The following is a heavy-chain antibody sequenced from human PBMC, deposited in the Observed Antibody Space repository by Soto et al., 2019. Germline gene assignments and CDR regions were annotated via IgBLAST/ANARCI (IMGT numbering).Heavy chain of an antibody. V-gene: IGHV1-58*01. J-gene: IGHJ4*02. CDR3: AAGKYYYDSSGYYYGGDH. CDR1: GFTFTSSA. Sequence: SVKVSCKASGFTFTSSAVQWVRQARGQRLEWIGWIVVGSGNTNYAQKFQERVTITRDMSTSTAYMELSSLRSEDTAVYYCAAGKYYYDSSGYYYGGDHWGQGTLGTVSS. CDR2: IVVGSGNT. D-gene: IGHD3-22*01.